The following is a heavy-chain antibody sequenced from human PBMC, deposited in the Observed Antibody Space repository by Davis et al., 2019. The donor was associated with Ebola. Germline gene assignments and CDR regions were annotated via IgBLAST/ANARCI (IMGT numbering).Heavy chain of an antibody. CDR3: ARHDGSPYGGS. J-gene: IGHJ5*02. D-gene: IGHD3-16*01. V-gene: IGHV5-51*01. Sequence: GESLKISCKGSGYSFTSYWIAWVRQMPGKGLEWMGIIFPGDSETRYSPSFEGQVTISADKSITTAYLQWSSLKASDTAMYYCARHDGSPYGGSWGQGTLVTVSS. CDR1: GYSFTSYW. CDR2: IFPGDSET.